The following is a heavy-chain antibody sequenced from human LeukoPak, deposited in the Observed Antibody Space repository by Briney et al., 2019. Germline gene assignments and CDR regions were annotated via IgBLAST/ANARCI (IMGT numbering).Heavy chain of an antibody. CDR1: GFTVSTNY. CDR3: ARERINSYGSPFGY. Sequence: PGGSLRLSCAACGFTVSTNYMTSVRQAPGKGLEWVSVIYTGGTTYYADSVKGRFTISRDNTKNTLYLQMNSLRAEDTAVYYCARERINSYGSPFGYWGQGTLVTVSS. V-gene: IGHV3-53*01. D-gene: IGHD5-18*01. CDR2: IYTGGTT. J-gene: IGHJ4*02.